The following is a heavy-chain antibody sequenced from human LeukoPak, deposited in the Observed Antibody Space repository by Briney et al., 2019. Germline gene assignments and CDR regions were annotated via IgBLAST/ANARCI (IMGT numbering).Heavy chain of an antibody. J-gene: IGHJ4*02. CDR1: GGSVSSGSYY. V-gene: IGHV4-61*01. CDR3: ARDTGGGWNVD. Sequence: PSETLSLTCTVSGGSVSSGSYYWRWSRQPRGKVGEWIGYIYYSGSTNYNPSLKSRVTISVDTSKSQFSLKLSSVTAADTAVYYCARDTGGGWNVDWGQGTLVTVSS. CDR2: IYYSGST. D-gene: IGHD1-1*01.